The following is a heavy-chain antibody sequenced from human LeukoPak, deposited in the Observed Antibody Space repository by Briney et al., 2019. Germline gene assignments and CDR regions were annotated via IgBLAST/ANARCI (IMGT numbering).Heavy chain of an antibody. CDR1: GGTFSSYA. V-gene: IGHV1-69*13. Sequence: GASVKVSCKASGGTFSSYAISWVRQAPGQGLEWMGGIIPIFGTANYAQKFQGRVTITADESTSTAYMELSSLRSEDTAVYYCASITTSRNYYYYMDVWGKGTTVTISS. CDR3: ASITTSRNYYYYMDV. CDR2: IIPIFGTA. J-gene: IGHJ6*03. D-gene: IGHD3-3*01.